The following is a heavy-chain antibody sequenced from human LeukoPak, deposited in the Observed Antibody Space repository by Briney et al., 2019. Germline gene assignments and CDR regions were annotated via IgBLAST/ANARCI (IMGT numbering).Heavy chain of an antibody. CDR1: GFTFSSYG. D-gene: IGHD2-15*01. CDR2: IKEDGSVK. Sequence: PGGSLRLSCAASGFTFSSYGMHWVRQAPGKGLEWVASIKEDGSVKYHADSVKGRFTISRDTAKNSLYLQMSSLRAEDTAVYYCARAGYCSGAICYSPHHYYMDVWGKGTTVTVSS. CDR3: ARAGYCSGAICYSPHHYYMDV. J-gene: IGHJ6*03. V-gene: IGHV3-7*01.